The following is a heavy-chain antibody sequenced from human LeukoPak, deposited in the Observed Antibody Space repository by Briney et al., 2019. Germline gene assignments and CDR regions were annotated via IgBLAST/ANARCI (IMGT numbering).Heavy chain of an antibody. V-gene: IGHV1-18*01. CDR2: ISAYNGNT. CDR3: AREAYSGSYYYYYYYMDV. Sequence: GASVKVSCKASGYTFTSYDINWVRQATGQGLEWMGWISAYNGNTNYAQKLQGRVTMTTDTSTSTAYMELRSLRSDDTAVYYCAREAYSGSYYYYYYYMDVWGKGTTVTISS. D-gene: IGHD1-26*01. CDR1: GYTFTSYD. J-gene: IGHJ6*03.